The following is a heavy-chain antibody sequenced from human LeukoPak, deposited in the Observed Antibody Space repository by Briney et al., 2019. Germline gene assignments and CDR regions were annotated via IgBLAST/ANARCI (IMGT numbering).Heavy chain of an antibody. Sequence: SETLSLTCTVSGASIISYYWSWIRQPPGKGLEWIGFSAHSGSTSYNPSLKSRVTISVDRSMNHFSLMLTSVTAADTAVYYCARYYADINGYYYYYDYWGQGTLVTVSS. CDR1: GASIISYY. V-gene: IGHV4-59*01. J-gene: IGHJ4*02. D-gene: IGHD3-22*01. CDR3: ARYYADINGYYYYYDY. CDR2: SAHSGST.